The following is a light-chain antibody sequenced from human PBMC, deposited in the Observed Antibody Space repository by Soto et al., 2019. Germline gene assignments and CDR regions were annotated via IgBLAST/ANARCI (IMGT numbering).Light chain of an antibody. CDR3: QQYDSSPLT. CDR1: QSVSSSF. V-gene: IGKV3-20*01. Sequence: EIVLTQSPGTLSLSPGERATLSCRASQSVSSSFLAWYQQKPGQAPRLLIYGASSRATGIPDRFSGSGSGTDFTLTISRLEPADVAVYFCQQYDSSPLTFGGGTQVEI. J-gene: IGKJ4*01. CDR2: GAS.